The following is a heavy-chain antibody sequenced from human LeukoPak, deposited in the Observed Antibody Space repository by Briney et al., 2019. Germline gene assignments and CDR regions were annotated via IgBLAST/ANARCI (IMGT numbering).Heavy chain of an antibody. CDR2: IYYSGST. CDR1: GGSISSYY. V-gene: IGHV4-59*08. J-gene: IGHJ5*02. CDR3: ARSEPAYYYDSSDLGWFDP. Sequence: SETLSLTCTVSGGSISSYYWSWIRQPPGKGLEWIGYIYYSGSTNYNPSLKSRVTISVDTSKNQFSLKLSSVTAADTAVYYCARSEPAYYYDSSDLGWFDPWGQGTLVTVSS. D-gene: IGHD3-22*01.